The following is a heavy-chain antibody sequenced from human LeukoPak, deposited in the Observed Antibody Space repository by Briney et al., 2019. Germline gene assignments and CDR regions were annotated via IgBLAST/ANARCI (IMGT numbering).Heavy chain of an antibody. D-gene: IGHD3-22*01. CDR3: AKDEGGITMIEPNYYFDY. J-gene: IGHJ4*02. Sequence: GGSLRLSCAASGFTFSNAWMNWVRPAPGKGLEWVAFIRYDETNKYYADSVKGRFTISRDNSKNTLYLQVNSLRAEDTAVYYCAKDEGGITMIEPNYYFDYWGQGTLVTVSS. CDR2: IRYDETNK. CDR1: GFTFSNAW. V-gene: IGHV3-30*02.